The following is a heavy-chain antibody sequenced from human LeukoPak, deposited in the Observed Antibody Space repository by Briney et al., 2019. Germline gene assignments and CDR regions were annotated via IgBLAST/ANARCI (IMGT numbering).Heavy chain of an antibody. D-gene: IGHD3-3*01. J-gene: IGHJ6*03. CDR1: GFTFSSYW. Sequence: GGSLRLSCAASGFTFSSYWMSWVRQAPGKGLEWVANIKQDGSEKYYVDSVKGRFTISRDNAKNSLYLLMNSLRAEDTAVYYCARDSKDDFWSGYYKSSSYYYMDVWGKGTTVTVSS. CDR3: ARDSKDDFWSGYYKSSSYYYMDV. CDR2: IKQDGSEK. V-gene: IGHV3-7*01.